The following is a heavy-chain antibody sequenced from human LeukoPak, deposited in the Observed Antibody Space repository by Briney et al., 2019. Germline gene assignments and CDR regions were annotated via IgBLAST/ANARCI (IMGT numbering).Heavy chain of an antibody. CDR2: IKQDGSEK. CDR1: GFTFSNFW. CDR3: ARRIPGHDAFDI. D-gene: IGHD2-21*01. V-gene: IGHV3-7*03. Sequence: TGGSLRLSCAASGFTFSNFWMSWVRQAPGKGLEWVASIKQDGSEKYYVDSVKGRFTISRDNTMNSLYLQINSLRAEDTAIYYCARRIPGHDAFDIWGQGTMVTVSS. J-gene: IGHJ3*02.